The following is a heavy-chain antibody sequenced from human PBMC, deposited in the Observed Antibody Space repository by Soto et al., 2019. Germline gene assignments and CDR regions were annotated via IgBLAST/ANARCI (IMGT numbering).Heavy chain of an antibody. CDR2: ISSGSSDT. V-gene: IGHV3-21*01. CDR1: RFTFKSVS. Sequence: AGSLRLSCEASRFTFKSVSMNWVRQVPGKGLEWVASISSGSSDTWYADSVKGRFIISRDNDQNSLFLQMNTLRPEDTAMYYCAGVAYWGPGNQVTVSS. J-gene: IGHJ4*02. CDR3: AGVAY.